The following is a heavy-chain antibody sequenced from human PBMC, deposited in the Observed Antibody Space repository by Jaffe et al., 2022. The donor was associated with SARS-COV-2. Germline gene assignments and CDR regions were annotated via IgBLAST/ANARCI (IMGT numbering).Heavy chain of an antibody. Sequence: QVQLVESGGGVVQPGRSLRLSCAASGFTFSSYGMHWVRQAPGKGLEWVAVIWYDGSNKYYADSVKGRFTISRDNSKNTLYLQMNSLRAEDTAVYYCARRTYYYGSGKRLGDGMDVWGQGTTVTVSS. CDR3: ARRTYYYGSGKRLGDGMDV. CDR2: IWYDGSNK. V-gene: IGHV3-33*01. D-gene: IGHD3-10*01. CDR1: GFTFSSYG. J-gene: IGHJ6*02.